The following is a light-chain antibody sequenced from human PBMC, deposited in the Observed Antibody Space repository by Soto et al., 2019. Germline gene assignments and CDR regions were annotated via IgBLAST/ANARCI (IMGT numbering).Light chain of an antibody. CDR3: QYYGSSPWT. V-gene: IGKV3-20*01. CDR2: SAF. Sequence: EIVLTQSPGTLSLSPGERGTLSCRASQSVSSNYLAWYQQKPGQAPRLLIYSAFSRPTGIPDRFSGSGSGTDFTLTISRMGPEDFAVYYCQYYGSSPWTFGQGTNVEIK. CDR1: QSVSSNY. J-gene: IGKJ1*01.